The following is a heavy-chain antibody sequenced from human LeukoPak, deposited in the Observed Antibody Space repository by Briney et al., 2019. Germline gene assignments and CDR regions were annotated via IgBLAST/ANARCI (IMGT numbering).Heavy chain of an antibody. Sequence: PGRSLRLSCAASGFTFNDYAMHWVRQAPGKGLEWVSGVSWNSDSIGYADSVKGRFTISRDNAKNSLYLQMNSLRAEDTALYYCAKDGIDSSGWYYYYYYMDVWGKGTTVTVSS. CDR1: GFTFNDYA. CDR2: VSWNSDSI. V-gene: IGHV3-9*01. J-gene: IGHJ6*03. CDR3: AKDGIDSSGWYYYYYYMDV. D-gene: IGHD6-19*01.